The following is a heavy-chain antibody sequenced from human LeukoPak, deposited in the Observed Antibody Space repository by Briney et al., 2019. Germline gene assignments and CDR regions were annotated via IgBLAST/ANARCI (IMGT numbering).Heavy chain of an antibody. Sequence: ASVKVSCKASGYTFTSYGISWVRQAPGQGLEWMGWISAYNGNTNYAQKLQGRVTMTTDTSTSTAYMELRSLRSDDTAVYYCARDRDRNDAGWFDPWGQGTLVTVSS. CDR1: GYTFTSYG. D-gene: IGHD1-1*01. V-gene: IGHV1-18*01. CDR2: ISAYNGNT. J-gene: IGHJ5*02. CDR3: ARDRDRNDAGWFDP.